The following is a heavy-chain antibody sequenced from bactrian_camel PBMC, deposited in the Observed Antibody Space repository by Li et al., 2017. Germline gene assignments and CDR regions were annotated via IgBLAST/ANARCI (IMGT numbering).Heavy chain of an antibody. CDR1: GITFSRHD. J-gene: IGHJ6*01. CDR3: AADLRSWYCSTGFGRTDYLT. Sequence: HVQLVESGGGLVQPGESLRLSCVASGITFSRHDMSWVRQAPGKEVEWVAGITSLPSLFRAASYADSVKGRFTISRDAAKNTLDLQMNSLKPEDTALYYCAADLRSWYCSTGFGRTDYLTWGQGTQVTVS. CDR2: ITSLPSLFRAA. V-gene: IGHV3S6*01. D-gene: IGHD2*01.